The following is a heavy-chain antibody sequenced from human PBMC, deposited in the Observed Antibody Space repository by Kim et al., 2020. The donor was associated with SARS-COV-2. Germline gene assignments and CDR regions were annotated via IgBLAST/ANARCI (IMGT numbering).Heavy chain of an antibody. D-gene: IGHD6-19*01. Sequence: GGSLRLSCAASGFTFSIYWMSWVRQAPGKGLEWVANIKQDGSEKYCVDSVKGRFTISRDNAKNSLYLQMNSLRAEDTAVYYCARVESVAEDYWGQGTLVTVSS. CDR2: IKQDGSEK. V-gene: IGHV3-7*01. J-gene: IGHJ4*02. CDR1: GFTFSIYW. CDR3: ARVESVAEDY.